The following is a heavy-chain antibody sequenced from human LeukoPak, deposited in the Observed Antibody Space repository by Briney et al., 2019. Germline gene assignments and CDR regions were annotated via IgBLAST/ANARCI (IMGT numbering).Heavy chain of an antibody. J-gene: IGHJ4*02. CDR1: GFTFSSYA. D-gene: IGHD3-10*01. Sequence: GGSLRLSCAASGFTFSSYAMSWVRQAPGKGLEWVSAIGGSGGSTYYADSVKGRFTISRDNSKNTLYLQMNSPRAEDTAVYYCAKDLPTYYYGSGSYSDYWGQGTLVTVSS. CDR2: IGGSGGST. CDR3: AKDLPTYYYGSGSYSDY. V-gene: IGHV3-23*01.